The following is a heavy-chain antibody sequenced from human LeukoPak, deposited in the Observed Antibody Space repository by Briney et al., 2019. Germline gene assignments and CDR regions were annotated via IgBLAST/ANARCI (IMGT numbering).Heavy chain of an antibody. CDR2: IYHSGST. CDR1: GGSFSGYY. CDR3: ARVMSYFDY. J-gene: IGHJ4*02. V-gene: IGHV4-34*01. Sequence: SETLSLTCAVYGGSFSGYYWSWIRLPPGKGLEWIGSIYHSGSTHYNPSLKSRVTISVDTSKNLFSLNLSSVTAADTAVYYCARVMSYFDYWGQGTLVTVSS.